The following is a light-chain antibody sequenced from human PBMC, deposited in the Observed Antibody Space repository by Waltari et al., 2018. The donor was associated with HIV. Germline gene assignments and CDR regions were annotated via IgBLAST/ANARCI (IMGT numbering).Light chain of an antibody. CDR3: MQGAHWPPWT. CDR1: QSLLFGDGYTY. J-gene: IGKJ1*01. Sequence: DVVLTQSPLSLAVTLGQPASISCTSSQSLLFGDGYTYLNWFHQRPGQPPRRLIYKISSRASGVPDRISGSGSGTNFTLNITRVEAGGVGVFYCMQGAHWPPWTFGPGTKVEIK. V-gene: IGKV2-30*01. CDR2: KIS.